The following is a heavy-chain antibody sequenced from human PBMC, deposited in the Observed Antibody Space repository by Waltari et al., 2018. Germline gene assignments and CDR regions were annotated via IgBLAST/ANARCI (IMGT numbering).Heavy chain of an antibody. Sequence: EVQLVEAGGDIVQPGGSLRLSCAASGFRFSDDWMHWVRQVPGKGLGWVSRINSDGSSISYSDSVKGRFTISRDNSKNMLYLQMNSLRGDDTAVYYCARGGWGFSLDYWGQGTLVTFSS. D-gene: IGHD7-27*01. V-gene: IGHV3-74*01. CDR2: INSDGSSI. J-gene: IGHJ4*02. CDR1: GFRFSDDW. CDR3: ARGGWGFSLDY.